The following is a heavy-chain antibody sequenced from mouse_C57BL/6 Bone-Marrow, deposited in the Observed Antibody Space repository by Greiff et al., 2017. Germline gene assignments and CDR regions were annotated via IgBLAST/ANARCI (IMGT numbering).Heavy chain of an antibody. Sequence: QVQLQQPGAELVKPGASVTLSCKASGYTFTSYWMHWVKQRPGQGLEWIGMIHPNSGSTNYNEKFKSKATLTVDQSSSTAYLQLSSLTSEESAVYYCASPGGYDYAYYFDYWGQGTTLTVSS. CDR3: ASPGGYDYAYYFDY. J-gene: IGHJ2*01. V-gene: IGHV1-64*01. CDR1: GYTFTSYW. D-gene: IGHD2-4*01. CDR2: IHPNSGST.